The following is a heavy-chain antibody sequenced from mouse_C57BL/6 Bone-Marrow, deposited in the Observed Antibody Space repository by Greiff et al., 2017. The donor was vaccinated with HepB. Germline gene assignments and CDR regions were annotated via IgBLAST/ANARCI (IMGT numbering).Heavy chain of an antibody. CDR3: ARSPYDGYYVGYFDY. D-gene: IGHD2-3*01. CDR2: ISYSGST. CDR1: GYSITSDY. Sequence: DVKLQESGPGLAKPSQTLSLTCSVTGYSITSDYWNWIRKFPGNKLEYMGYISYSGSTYYNPSLKSRISITRDTSKNQYYLQLNSVTTEDTATYYCARSPYDGYYVGYFDYWGQGTTLTVSS. V-gene: IGHV3-8*01. J-gene: IGHJ2*01.